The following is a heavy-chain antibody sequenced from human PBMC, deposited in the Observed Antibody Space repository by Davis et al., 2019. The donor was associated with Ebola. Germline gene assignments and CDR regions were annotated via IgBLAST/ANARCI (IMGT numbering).Heavy chain of an antibody. CDR2: INHSGST. J-gene: IGHJ3*01. Sequence: PSETLSLTCAVNGQSFRDYYWGWIRQPPGKGLEWIGEINHSGSTYYNPSLKSLATISIDTSKNQFSLRLISVTAADTALYYCVRDRRGLGIADAEAFDVWGQGTVVTVSS. V-gene: IGHV4-34*01. CDR3: VRDRRGLGIADAEAFDV. CDR1: GQSFRDYY. D-gene: IGHD6-13*01.